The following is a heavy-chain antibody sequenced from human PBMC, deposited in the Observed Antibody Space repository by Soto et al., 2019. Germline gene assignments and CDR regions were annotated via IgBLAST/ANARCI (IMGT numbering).Heavy chain of an antibody. Sequence: ASVKVSCKASGYTFTAYYMHWVRQAPGQGLEWMGWINPNSGGTNYAQKFQGRVTMTRDTAISTAYMELSRLRSDDTAVYYCARETEYYGSGSYYIPPYYYYYGMDVWGQGTTVTVSS. V-gene: IGHV1-2*02. J-gene: IGHJ6*02. CDR2: INPNSGGT. CDR3: ARETEYYGSGSYYIPPYYYYYGMDV. CDR1: GYTFTAYY. D-gene: IGHD3-10*01.